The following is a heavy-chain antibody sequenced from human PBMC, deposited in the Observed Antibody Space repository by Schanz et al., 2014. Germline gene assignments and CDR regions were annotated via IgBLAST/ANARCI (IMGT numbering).Heavy chain of an antibody. CDR1: GYTFTSYG. CDR3: VRTSRYSSGWYFDY. V-gene: IGHV1-18*04. Sequence: QVQLVQSGAEVKKPGASVKVSCKASGYTFTSYGISWVRQAPGQGPEWMGWISDYNADTKYAQKVQGRVTMTTDTSTSTAYMELRSLRSDDTAVYYCVRTSRYSSGWYFDYWGQGTLVTVSS. D-gene: IGHD6-19*01. J-gene: IGHJ4*02. CDR2: ISDYNADT.